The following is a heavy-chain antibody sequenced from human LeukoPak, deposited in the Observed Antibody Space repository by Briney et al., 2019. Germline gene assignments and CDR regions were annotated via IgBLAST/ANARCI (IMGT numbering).Heavy chain of an antibody. CDR3: ARVWFTLPHNYYYGMDV. CDR1: GYSFTTYW. D-gene: IGHD3-10*01. V-gene: IGHV5-51*01. J-gene: IGHJ6*02. Sequence: NAGESLKISCKGSGYSFTTYWIGWVRQMPGKGLEWMGIIYPGDSDTRYSPSFQGQVTISADKSISTAYLQWSSLKASDTAMYYCARVWFTLPHNYYYGMDVWGQGTTVTVSS. CDR2: IYPGDSDT.